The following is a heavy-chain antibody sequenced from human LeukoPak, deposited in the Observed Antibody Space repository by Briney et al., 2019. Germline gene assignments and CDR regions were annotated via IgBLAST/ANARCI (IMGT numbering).Heavy chain of an antibody. CDR1: GGSISSYY. CDR3: ARDKPYYDFWSGSDAFDI. Sequence: SETLSLTCTVSGGSISSYYWSWIRQPAGKGLEWIGRIYTSGSTNYNPSLKSRVTMSVDTSKNQFSLKLSSVTAADTAVYYCARDKPYYDFWSGSDAFDIWGQGTMVTVSS. CDR2: IYTSGST. D-gene: IGHD3-3*01. J-gene: IGHJ3*02. V-gene: IGHV4-4*07.